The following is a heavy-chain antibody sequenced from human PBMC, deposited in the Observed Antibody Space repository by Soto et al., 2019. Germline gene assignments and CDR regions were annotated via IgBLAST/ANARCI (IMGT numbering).Heavy chain of an antibody. CDR2: IIPIFDTA. J-gene: IGHJ6*02. CDR3: AGHSSGVPGYYDGMDV. D-gene: IGHD3-22*01. CDR1: GGTFSSYA. Sequence: QVQLVQSGAEVKKPGSSVKVSCKASGGTFSSYAISWVRQAPGQGLEWMGGIIPIFDTADYAQKFQGGVTITADESTNTAYMALSSLRSEDTAVYYCAGHSSGVPGYYDGMDVWGQGTTVTVSS. V-gene: IGHV1-69*12.